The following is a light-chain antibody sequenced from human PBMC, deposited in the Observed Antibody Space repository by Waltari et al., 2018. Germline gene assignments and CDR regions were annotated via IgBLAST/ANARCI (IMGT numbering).Light chain of an antibody. J-gene: IGLJ3*02. Sequence: QSAQTQPSSVSGAPGQSVTIAWTGTSREGGGYNYVAWYRQHPGQAPKLMIYDVNNRPSWVPDRFSGSKSGTTASLTISGLQAEDEADYYCCSYGGSHNWVFGAGTKVTVL. CDR1: SREGGGYNY. CDR3: CSYGGSHNWV. V-gene: IGLV2-11*01. CDR2: DVN.